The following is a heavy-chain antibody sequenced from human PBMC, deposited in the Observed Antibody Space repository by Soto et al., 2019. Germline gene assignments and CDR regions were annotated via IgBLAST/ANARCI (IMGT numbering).Heavy chain of an antibody. V-gene: IGHV4-61*01. CDR1: GGSVRSGNHF. CDR3: ARGGEPLGYYGLDV. J-gene: IGHJ6*02. CDR2: MYYTGVT. Sequence: SETLSLTCSVSGGSVRSGNHFWNWIRQPPGRGLEWLGYMYYTGVTNYNPSLKSRVSMSVDTSKDQFSLNLTSLTAADTAVYYCARGGEPLGYYGLDVWGQGATVTVSS.